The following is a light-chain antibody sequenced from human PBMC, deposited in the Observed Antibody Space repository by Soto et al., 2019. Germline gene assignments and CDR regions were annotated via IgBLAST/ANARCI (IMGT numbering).Light chain of an antibody. CDR1: QNIGSN. J-gene: IGKJ4*01. CDR2: AAS. V-gene: IGKV3-15*01. Sequence: DIVMTQSPATLSVSPGERATLSCRASQNIGSNLAWHQQKPGQAPRLLIYAASTRATGVPARFSGGGSGTEFTLTISSLQAEDFAVYYCQQYNNWPLTVGGGTKVDSK. CDR3: QQYNNWPLT.